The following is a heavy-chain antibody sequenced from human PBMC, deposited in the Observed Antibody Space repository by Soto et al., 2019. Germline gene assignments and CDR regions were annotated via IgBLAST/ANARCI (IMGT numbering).Heavy chain of an antibody. CDR2: TSGSDDRT. Sequence: EVQLLESGGGLVQPGGSLRLSCVASGFTFRDYAMSWVRQAPGKGLEWVSGTSGSDDRTYYADSVKGRFTISRDISKNTLHLQMNSLRAEDTAVYYCAKEEYSSGWPLVDYWGQGTLVTVSS. D-gene: IGHD6-19*01. V-gene: IGHV3-23*01. CDR3: AKEEYSSGWPLVDY. J-gene: IGHJ4*02. CDR1: GFTFRDYA.